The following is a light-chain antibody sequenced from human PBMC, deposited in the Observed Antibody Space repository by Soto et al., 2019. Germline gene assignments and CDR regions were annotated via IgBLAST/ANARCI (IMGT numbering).Light chain of an antibody. V-gene: IGKV2-24*01. CDR1: PSLVHTAGITY. CDR2: RVS. CDR3: LQNTLVPCT. J-gene: IGKJ3*01. Sequence: DIVMTQTPLSSPVTLGQPASIFCTSSPSLVHTAGITYLSWLHQRPGQPPRFLINRVSERFTGVPDRFSGSGAGTAFTLTISTVEPEDVGVYYCLQNTLVPCTFGTGTKLDI.